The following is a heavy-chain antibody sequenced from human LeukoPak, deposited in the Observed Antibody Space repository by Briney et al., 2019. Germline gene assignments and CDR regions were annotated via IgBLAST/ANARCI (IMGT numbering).Heavy chain of an antibody. CDR1: GFTFSDYS. J-gene: IGHJ3*02. CDR2: ISYDGSNK. CDR3: ASRATVTTPGAFDI. Sequence: GGSLRLSCAASGFTFSDYSMHWVRQAPGKGLEWVAVISYDGSNKYYADSVKGRFTISRDNSKNTLYLQMNSLRAEDTAVYYCASRATVTTPGAFDIWGQGTMVTVSS. D-gene: IGHD4-17*01. V-gene: IGHV3-30*19.